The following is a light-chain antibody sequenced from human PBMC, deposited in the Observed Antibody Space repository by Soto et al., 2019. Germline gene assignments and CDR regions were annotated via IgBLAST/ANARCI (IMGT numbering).Light chain of an antibody. Sequence: SYELTQPPSVSVAPGKTARITCGGNNIGSKSVHWYQQKPGQAPVLVIYYDSDRPSGIPERFSGSNSGNTATLTISRVEAGDEADYYCQVWDSSSDHPWSVVFGGGTKLTVL. CDR3: QVWDSSSDHPWSVV. CDR1: NIGSKS. J-gene: IGLJ2*01. V-gene: IGLV3-21*04. CDR2: YDS.